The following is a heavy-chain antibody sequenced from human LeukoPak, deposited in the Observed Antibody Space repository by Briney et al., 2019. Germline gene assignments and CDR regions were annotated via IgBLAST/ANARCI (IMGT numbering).Heavy chain of an antibody. V-gene: IGHV4-34*01. D-gene: IGHD6-19*01. CDR1: GGSFNGYY. CDR3: ARRSSSGWRRYYFDY. J-gene: IGHJ4*02. CDR2: INHSGST. Sequence: PSETLSLTCAVYGGSFNGYYWSWIRQPPGKGLEWIGEINHSGSTNYNPSLKSRVTISVDTSKNQFSLKLSSVTAADTAVYYCARRSSSGWRRYYFDYWGQGTLVTVSS.